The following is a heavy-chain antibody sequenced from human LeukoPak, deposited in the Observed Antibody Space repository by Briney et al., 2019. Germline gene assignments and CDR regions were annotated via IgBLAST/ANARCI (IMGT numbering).Heavy chain of an antibody. V-gene: IGHV4-59*08. CDR3: ARHRRGRYYYDSSGLIDY. J-gene: IGHJ4*02. CDR2: IYYSGST. Sequence: SETLSLTCTVSGGSISSYYWSWIRQPPGKGLEWIGYIYYSGSTNYNPSLKSRVTISVDTSKNQFSLKLSSVTAADTAVYYCARHRRGRYYYDSSGLIDYWGQGTLVTVSS. CDR1: GGSISSYY. D-gene: IGHD3-22*01.